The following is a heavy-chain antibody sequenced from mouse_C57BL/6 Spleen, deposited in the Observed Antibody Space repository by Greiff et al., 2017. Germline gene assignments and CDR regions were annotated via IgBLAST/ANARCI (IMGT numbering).Heavy chain of an antibody. J-gene: IGHJ4*01. V-gene: IGHV1-18*01. D-gene: IGHD4-1*01. CDR3: ARSNWDEDYYAMDY. CDR2: INPNNGGT. CDR1: GYTFTDYN. Sequence: EVKLMESGPELVKPGASVKIPCKASGYTFTDYNMDWVKQSHGKSLEWIGDINPNNGGTIYNQKFKGKATLTVDKSSSTAYMELRSLTSEDTAVYYCARSNWDEDYYAMDYWGQGTSVTVSS.